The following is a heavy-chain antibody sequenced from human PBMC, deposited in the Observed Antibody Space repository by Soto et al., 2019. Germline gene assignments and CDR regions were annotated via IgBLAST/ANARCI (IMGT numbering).Heavy chain of an antibody. D-gene: IGHD1-7*01. CDR3: ARDITGTTGDAFDI. Sequence: QVQLVQSGAEVKKPGSSVKVSSKASGGTFSSYAISWVRQAPGQGLEWMGGIIPIFGTANYAQKFQGRVTITADKSTSTAYMELSSLRSEDTAVYYCARDITGTTGDAFDIWGQGTMVTVSS. V-gene: IGHV1-69*06. J-gene: IGHJ3*02. CDR2: IIPIFGTA. CDR1: GGTFSSYA.